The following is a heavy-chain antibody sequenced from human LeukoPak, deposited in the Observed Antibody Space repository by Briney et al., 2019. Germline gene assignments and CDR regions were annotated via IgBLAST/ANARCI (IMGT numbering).Heavy chain of an antibody. D-gene: IGHD6-6*01. CDR2: ISAYNGNT. CDR3: ARQYSTYLSFDY. J-gene: IGHJ4*02. CDR1: GYTFTSYG. V-gene: IGHV1-18*01. Sequence: ASVKVSCKASGYTFTSYGISWVRQAPGQGLEWMGWISAYNGNTHYAQKLQGRVTMTTDTSTSTAYMELRSLRSDDTAVYYCARQYSTYLSFDYWGQGTLVTVSS.